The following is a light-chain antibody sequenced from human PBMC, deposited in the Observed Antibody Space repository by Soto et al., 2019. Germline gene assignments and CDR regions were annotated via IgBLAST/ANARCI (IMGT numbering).Light chain of an antibody. J-gene: IGKJ5*01. CDR1: QSISIY. CDR2: AAS. V-gene: IGKV1-39*01. CDR3: QQSYSTPPT. Sequence: DIQMTQSPSSLSASVGDRVTITCRASQSISIYLDWYQQKPGKAPKRLIYAASSLQSGVPSRFSGSGSGTDFTLTICRLQPEDFATYYCQQSYSTPPTFGQGTRLEIK.